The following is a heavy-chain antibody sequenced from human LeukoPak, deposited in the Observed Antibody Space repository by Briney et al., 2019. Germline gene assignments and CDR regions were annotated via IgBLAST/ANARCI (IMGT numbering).Heavy chain of an antibody. CDR2: INRGTGGT. CDR1: FSNYY. CDR3: ATDNPPYCNGGSCYFD. D-gene: IGHD2-15*01. Sequence: ASVKVSCKAFSNYYIHWVRQAPGQGLEWMGWINRGTGGTNYAQKFQGRVNMTRDTSISTAYMDLSRLTSDDTAIYYCATDNPPYCNGGSCYFDWGQGTLVTVSS. J-gene: IGHJ4*02. V-gene: IGHV1-2*02.